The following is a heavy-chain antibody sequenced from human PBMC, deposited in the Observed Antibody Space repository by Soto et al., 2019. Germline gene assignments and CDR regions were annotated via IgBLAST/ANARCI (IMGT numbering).Heavy chain of an antibody. CDR2: INAGNGNT. D-gene: IGHD2-2*01. CDR1: GYTFTSYA. V-gene: IGHV1-3*01. CDR3: ARDRGIVAVPAAHNWFDP. J-gene: IGHJ5*02. Sequence: ASVKVSCKASGYTFTSYAMHWVRQAPGQRLEWMGWINAGNGNTKYSQKFQGRVTITRDTSASTAYMELSSLRSEDTAVYYCARDRGIVAVPAAHNWFDPWGQGTLVTVSS.